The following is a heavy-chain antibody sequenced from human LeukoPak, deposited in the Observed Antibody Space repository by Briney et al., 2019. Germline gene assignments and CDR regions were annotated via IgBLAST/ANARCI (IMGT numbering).Heavy chain of an antibody. J-gene: IGHJ3*02. CDR3: ARYFDGSGYYDAFDI. CDR2: INQDGSEK. CDR1: GFTFSNSD. D-gene: IGHD3-22*01. V-gene: IGHV3-7*04. Sequence: GGSLRLSCAASGFTFSNSDMEWVRQAPGKGLEWVANINQDGSEKYYVDSVKGRFTISRDNAKNSLYLQMNSLRAEDTAVYHCARYFDGSGYYDAFDIWGQGTMVTVSS.